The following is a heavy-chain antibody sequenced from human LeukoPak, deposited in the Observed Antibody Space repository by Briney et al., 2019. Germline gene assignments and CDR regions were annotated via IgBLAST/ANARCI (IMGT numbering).Heavy chain of an antibody. CDR3: ARDLSTRGDEDRFDY. V-gene: IGHV1-2*02. J-gene: IGHJ4*02. D-gene: IGHD2-2*01. Sequence: ASVTVSCKASGYTFTGYYVHWVRQAPGQGPEWMGWIIPSSGGTNYAKRFQGRVTMTRDTSISTAYMELSRLRSDDTAVYYCARDLSTRGDEDRFDYWGQGTLVTVSS. CDR2: IIPSSGGT. CDR1: GYTFTGYY.